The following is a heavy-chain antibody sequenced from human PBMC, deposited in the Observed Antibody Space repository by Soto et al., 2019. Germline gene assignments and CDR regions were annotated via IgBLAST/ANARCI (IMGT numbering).Heavy chain of an antibody. V-gene: IGHV3-23*01. D-gene: IGHD2-21*02. CDR1: GFSFSSYA. J-gene: IGHJ4*02. CDR2: ISDGGGIT. CDR3: AKEYCGADCPLAF. Sequence: GGSLRRSCAASGFSFSSYAMSWVRQAPGKGLEWFSSISDGGGITNYADSVRGRFTIAIDRSKNTLYLHMIRMRAEDTAVYYCAKEYCGADCPLAFWGQGAIVTVSS.